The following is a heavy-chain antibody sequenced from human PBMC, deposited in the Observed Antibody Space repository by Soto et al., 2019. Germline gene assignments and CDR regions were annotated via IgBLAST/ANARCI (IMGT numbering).Heavy chain of an antibody. CDR3: ATYGGISGYFDY. J-gene: IGHJ4*02. D-gene: IGHD4-17*01. Sequence: VQLQESGPGLVTPSQTLSLTCTVSGASLSRGVYYWGWIRQPPGKGLERIGYIYYSGSTYYNPSLMTRVTITADTSTNQLSLSLRSVDAAETSVYYGATYGGISGYFDYWGQGTLVTVSS. V-gene: IGHV4-30-4*01. CDR1: GASLSRGVYY. CDR2: IYYSGST.